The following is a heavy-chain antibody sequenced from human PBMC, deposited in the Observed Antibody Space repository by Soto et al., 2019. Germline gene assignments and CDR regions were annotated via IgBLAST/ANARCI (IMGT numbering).Heavy chain of an antibody. Sequence: SETLSLTCAVYGGFLSESYWTWIRQPPGKGLEWVGEINHVGGTNYNPSLKSRVTMSVDTSQNQFSLRLISVTAADTAMYFCVRIRYQLPSSVLWLDPWGQGTPVTVSS. V-gene: IGHV4-34*01. CDR3: VRIRYQLPSSVLWLDP. D-gene: IGHD3-16*01. J-gene: IGHJ5*02. CDR1: GGFLSESY. CDR2: INHVGGT.